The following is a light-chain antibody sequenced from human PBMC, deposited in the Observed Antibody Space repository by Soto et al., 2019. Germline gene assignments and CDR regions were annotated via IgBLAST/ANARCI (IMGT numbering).Light chain of an antibody. Sequence: EIVLTQSPGTLSLSPGERATLSCRASQSVSSSYLAWYQQKPGQAPRLLIYGASSRATGIPDRFSGSGSGTDFTLTISRLEPEDFAVYYCQQYASSLSMLGQGTKVEIK. V-gene: IGKV3-20*01. J-gene: IGKJ1*01. CDR3: QQYASSLSM. CDR1: QSVSSSY. CDR2: GAS.